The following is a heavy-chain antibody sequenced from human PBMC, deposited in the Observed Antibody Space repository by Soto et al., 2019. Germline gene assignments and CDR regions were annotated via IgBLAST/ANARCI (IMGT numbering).Heavy chain of an antibody. Sequence: SETLYLTCSVSGGSISSYYWSWIRQPPGKGLEWIGYIYYSGSTNYNPSLKSRVTISVDTSKNQFSLKLSSVTAADTAVYYCARARLSRSWWFDPWGQGTLVTVSS. CDR1: GGSISSYY. CDR3: ARARLSRSWWFDP. J-gene: IGHJ5*02. V-gene: IGHV4-59*01. D-gene: IGHD3-10*01. CDR2: IYYSGST.